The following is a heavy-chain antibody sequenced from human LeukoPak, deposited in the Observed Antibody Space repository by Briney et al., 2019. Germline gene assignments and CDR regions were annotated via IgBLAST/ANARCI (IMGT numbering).Heavy chain of an antibody. V-gene: IGHV3-23*01. CDR3: AKERGSSFDAFDI. CDR2: ISGSGGST. D-gene: IGHD6-13*01. Sequence: GGSLRLSCAASGFTFSSYAMSWVRQAPGKGLEWVSAISGSGGSTYYADSVKGRFTISRGNSENTLYLQMNSLRAEDTAVYYCAKERGSSFDAFDIWGQGTMVTVSS. J-gene: IGHJ3*02. CDR1: GFTFSSYA.